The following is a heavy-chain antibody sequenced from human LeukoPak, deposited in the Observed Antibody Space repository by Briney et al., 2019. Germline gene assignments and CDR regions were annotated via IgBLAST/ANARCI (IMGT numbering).Heavy chain of an antibody. Sequence: PSETLSLTCTVSGVSISSSNSYWGWIRQPPGKGLEWIGSIYYSGSTYYNPSLKSRVTISVDKSKNQFSLRLNSVTAADTAVYYCSTCSSGTCSSEAFSIWGQGTLVTVSS. D-gene: IGHD2-15*01. J-gene: IGHJ3*02. V-gene: IGHV4-39*07. CDR1: GVSISSSNSY. CDR3: STCSSGTCSSEAFSI. CDR2: IYYSGST.